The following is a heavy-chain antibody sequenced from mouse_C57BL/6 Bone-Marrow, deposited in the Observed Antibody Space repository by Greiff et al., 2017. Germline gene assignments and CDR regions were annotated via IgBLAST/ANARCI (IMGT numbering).Heavy chain of an antibody. D-gene: IGHD4-1*01. V-gene: IGHV1-55*01. CDR3: ARERDPWGYAMDY. CDR1: GYTFPSYW. Sequence: QVQLQQPGAELVKPGASVKMSCKASGYTFPSYWITWVKQRPGQGLEWIGDIYPGSGSTNYNEKFKSKATLTVDTSSSTAYMQRSSLTSEDSAVYYCARERDPWGYAMDYWGQGTSVTVSS. CDR2: IYPGSGST. J-gene: IGHJ4*01.